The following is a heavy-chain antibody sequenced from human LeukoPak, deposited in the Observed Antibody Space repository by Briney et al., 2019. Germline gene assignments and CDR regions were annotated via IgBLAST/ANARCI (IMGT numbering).Heavy chain of an antibody. D-gene: IGHD3-22*01. CDR1: GFTFSSYA. CDR2: ISGSGGST. V-gene: IGHV3-23*01. Sequence: GGSLRLSCAASGFTFSSYAMSWVRQAPGKGPEWVSAISGSGGSTYYADSVKGRFTISRDNSKNTLYLQMNSLRAEDTAVYYCAKDGITYYYDSSGSQGVDYWGQGTLVTVSS. CDR3: AKDGITYYYDSSGSQGVDY. J-gene: IGHJ4*02.